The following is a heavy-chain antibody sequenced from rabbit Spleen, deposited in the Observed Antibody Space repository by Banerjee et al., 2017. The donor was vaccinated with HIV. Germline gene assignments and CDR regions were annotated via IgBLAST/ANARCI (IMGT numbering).Heavy chain of an antibody. CDR3: TRDDGSYDYIDGYFNL. D-gene: IGHD6-1*01. Sequence: QEQLEESGGDLVKPEGSLTLTCTASGFSFSSSYWTCWVRQAPGKGLEWIACIYAGSTGSTYYASWAKGRFTISKTSSTTVTLQMTSLTAADTATYFCTRDDGSYDYIDGYFNLWGQGTLVTVS. V-gene: IGHV1S45*01. CDR1: GFSFSSSYW. J-gene: IGHJ4*01. CDR2: IYAGSTGST.